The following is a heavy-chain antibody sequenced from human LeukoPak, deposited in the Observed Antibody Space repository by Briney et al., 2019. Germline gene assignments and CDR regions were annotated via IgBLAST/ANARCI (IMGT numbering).Heavy chain of an antibody. CDR3: AKDGRVIAAAGYFDY. CDR1: GFTFSSCD. CDR2: ISYDGSNK. J-gene: IGHJ4*02. D-gene: IGHD6-13*01. Sequence: GGSLRLSCAASGFTFSSCDMNWVRQAPGKGLEWVAVISYDGSNKYYADSVKGRFTISRDNSKNTLYLQMNSLRAEDTAVYYCAKDGRVIAAAGYFDYWGQGTLVTVSS. V-gene: IGHV3-30*18.